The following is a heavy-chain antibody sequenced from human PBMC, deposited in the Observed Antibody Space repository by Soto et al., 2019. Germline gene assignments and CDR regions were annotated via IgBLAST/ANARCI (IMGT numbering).Heavy chain of an antibody. Sequence: GGSLRLSSAASGFTFSSYSMNWVRQAPGKGLEWVSYISSSSSTIYYADSVKGRFTISRDNAKNSLYLQMNSLRDEDTAVYYCARASDSSGYYFRDYGMDVWGQGTTVTVSS. V-gene: IGHV3-48*02. J-gene: IGHJ6*02. CDR2: ISSSSSTI. D-gene: IGHD3-22*01. CDR3: ARASDSSGYYFRDYGMDV. CDR1: GFTFSSYS.